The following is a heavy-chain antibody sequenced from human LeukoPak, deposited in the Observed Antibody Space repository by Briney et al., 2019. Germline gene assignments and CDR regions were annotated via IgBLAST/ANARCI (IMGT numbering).Heavy chain of an antibody. CDR2: MNPNSGNT. D-gene: IGHD5-24*01. V-gene: IGHV1-8*01. CDR1: GYTFTSYD. J-gene: IGHJ3*02. CDR3: ATGRDGYNLGAFDI. Sequence: ASVKVSCKASGYTFTSYDINWVRQATGQGLEWMGWMNPNSGNTGYAQKFQGRVTMTRNTSISTAYMELSSLRSEDTAVYYCATGRDGYNLGAFDIWGQGTMVTVSS.